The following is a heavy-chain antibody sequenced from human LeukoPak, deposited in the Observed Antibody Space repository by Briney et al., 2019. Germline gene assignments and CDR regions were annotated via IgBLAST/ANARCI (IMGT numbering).Heavy chain of an antibody. CDR1: GFTVSSNY. CDR2: IYSSDGA. Sequence: GGSLRLPCAASGFTVSSNYMSWVRQAPGKGLEWVSLIYSSDGAYYADSVKGRFTISRDNSKNTLYLQMNSLRAEDTAVYYCARDADSWGQGTLVTVSS. J-gene: IGHJ4*02. V-gene: IGHV3-66*01. CDR3: ARDADS.